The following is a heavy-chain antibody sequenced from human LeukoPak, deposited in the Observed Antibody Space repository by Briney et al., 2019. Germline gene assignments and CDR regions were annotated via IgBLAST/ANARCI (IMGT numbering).Heavy chain of an antibody. V-gene: IGHV3-21*01. Sequence: PGGSLRLSCAASGFTFSNYNMVWVRQAPGKGLEWVSSICTSIRNMYYADSLKGRFTISRDNAKNSLYLQMNSLRAEDTAVYYCARIVGTSHSFDIWGQGTMVTVSS. CDR3: ARIVGTSHSFDI. CDR1: GFTFSNYN. CDR2: ICTSIRNM. J-gene: IGHJ3*02. D-gene: IGHD1-26*01.